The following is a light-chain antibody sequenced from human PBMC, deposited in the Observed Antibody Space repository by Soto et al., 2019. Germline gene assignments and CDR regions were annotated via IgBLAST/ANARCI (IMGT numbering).Light chain of an antibody. J-gene: IGKJ2*01. V-gene: IGKV3-15*01. Sequence: EIVMTQSPATLSVSPLERSTLSCRASQSVGGNLAWYQQKPGQAPRLLIYAASTRATGIPARFSGSGSGTEFTLTFSSLQSEDFAVYYCQQYNNWPHTFGQGTKVDIK. CDR2: AAS. CDR3: QQYNNWPHT. CDR1: QSVGGN.